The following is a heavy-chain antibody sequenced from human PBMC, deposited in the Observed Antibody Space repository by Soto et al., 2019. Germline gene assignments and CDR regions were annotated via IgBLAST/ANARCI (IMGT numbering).Heavy chain of an antibody. J-gene: IGHJ4*02. CDR2: ISYGGSNK. CDR1: GFTFSSYA. Sequence: GGSLRLSCAASGFTFSSYAMHWVRQAPGKGLEWVAVISYGGSNKYYADSVKGRFTISRDNSKNTLYLQMNGLRAEDTAVYYCARETTDYYFDYWGQGTLVTVSS. CDR3: ARETTDYYFDY. V-gene: IGHV3-30-3*01.